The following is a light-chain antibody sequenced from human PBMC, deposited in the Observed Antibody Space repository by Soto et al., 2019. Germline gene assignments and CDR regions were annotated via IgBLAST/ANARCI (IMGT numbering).Light chain of an antibody. V-gene: IGKV3-15*01. Sequence: LTQSPGTLSLSPGERATLSCRASQSVSSNLAWYKQKPGQAPRLRIYGASTRATGILARFSGSGSGTEFTLTISSLQSEDFEVYYCQQYNNWPRTFGQGTKVDIK. CDR1: QSVSSN. J-gene: IGKJ1*01. CDR2: GAS. CDR3: QQYNNWPRT.